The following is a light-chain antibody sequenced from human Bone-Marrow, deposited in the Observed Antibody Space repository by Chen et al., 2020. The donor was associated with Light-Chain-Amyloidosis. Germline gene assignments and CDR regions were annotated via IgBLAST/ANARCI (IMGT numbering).Light chain of an antibody. CDR1: QTISINY. J-gene: IGKJ4*01. V-gene: IGKV3-20*01. CDR3: QQYGTSPLT. CDR2: GSS. Sequence: EIVLTQSPGTLSLSPGEGDNLSCRASQTISINYLTWYQQKFGQAPRLLIYGSSSRATGIPDRFTGSGSGTDFTLTINRLEPEEFAMYYCQQYGTSPLTFGGGTKVEIK.